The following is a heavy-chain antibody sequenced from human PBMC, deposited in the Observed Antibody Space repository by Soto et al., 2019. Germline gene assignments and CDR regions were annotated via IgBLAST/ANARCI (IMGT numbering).Heavy chain of an antibody. CDR3: VKDSKVSSGSYYAFDY. CDR2: ISYDGSNK. D-gene: IGHD1-26*01. J-gene: IGHJ4*02. Sequence: GGSLRLSFSSSGFPLISYAMHWFRQTPGKGLEWVAVISYDGSNKYYADSVKGRFTISRDNSKNTLYLQMNSLRAEDTAVYYCVKDSKVSSGSYYAFDYWGQGTLVNGSA. CDR1: GFPLISYA. V-gene: IGHV3-30-3*01.